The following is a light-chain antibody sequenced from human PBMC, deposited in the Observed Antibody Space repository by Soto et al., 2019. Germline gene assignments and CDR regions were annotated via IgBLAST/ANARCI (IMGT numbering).Light chain of an antibody. CDR1: QSISNY. J-gene: IGKJ5*01. CDR2: DAS. Sequence: EIVLTQSPATLSLSPGERATLSCSASQSISNYLAWYQHKPGQAPRILIYDASTRATGIPARFSVSGSGTDFTLTISSLKAEDFATYVYQQRGNRPHVGQGKRLEI. CDR3: QQRGNRPH. V-gene: IGKV3-11*01.